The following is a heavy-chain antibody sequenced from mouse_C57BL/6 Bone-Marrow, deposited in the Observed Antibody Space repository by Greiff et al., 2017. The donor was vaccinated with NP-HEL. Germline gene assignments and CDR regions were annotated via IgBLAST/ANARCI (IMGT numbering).Heavy chain of an antibody. Sequence: QVQLQQSGTELVKPGASVKLSCKASGYTFTSYWMHWVKQRPGQGLEWIGNINPSNGGTNYNEKFKSKATLTVDKSSSTAYMQLSSLTSEDSAVYYCAGLFHYGSPFAYWGQGTLVTVSA. V-gene: IGHV1-53*01. CDR3: AGLFHYGSPFAY. J-gene: IGHJ3*01. CDR2: INPSNGGT. CDR1: GYTFTSYW. D-gene: IGHD1-1*01.